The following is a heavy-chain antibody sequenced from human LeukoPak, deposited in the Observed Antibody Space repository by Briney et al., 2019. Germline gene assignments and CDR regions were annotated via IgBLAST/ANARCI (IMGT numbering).Heavy chain of an antibody. J-gene: IGHJ6*02. V-gene: IGHV3-23*01. Sequence: GGSLRLSCAASGFTFSSYAMTWVRQAPGKGLEWVSAISRSVDNTYYADSVKGRFTISRDNSKNTLYLLMNSLRAEDPALYYCARGGGMDVWGQGTTVTVSS. CDR1: GFTFSSYA. CDR3: ARGGGMDV. CDR2: ISRSVDNT.